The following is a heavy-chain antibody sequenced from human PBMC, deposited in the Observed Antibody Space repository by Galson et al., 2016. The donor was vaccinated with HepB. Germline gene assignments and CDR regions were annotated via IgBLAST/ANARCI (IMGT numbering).Heavy chain of an antibody. J-gene: IGHJ4*02. CDR3: AKDFSDYVWGNYRPRPVDY. CDR2: ISGSGGST. Sequence: SLRLSCAASGFAFSTYVMSWVRQAPGKGLEWVSAISGSGGSTYYADSVKGRFTISRDNSKNTLYLQMNSLRAEDTAVYYCAKDFSDYVWGNYRPRPVDYWGQGTLVTVSS. V-gene: IGHV3-23*01. CDR1: GFAFSTYV. D-gene: IGHD3-16*02.